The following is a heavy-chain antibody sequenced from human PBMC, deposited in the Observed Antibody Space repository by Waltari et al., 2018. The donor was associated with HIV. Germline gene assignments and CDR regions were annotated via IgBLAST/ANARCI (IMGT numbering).Heavy chain of an antibody. J-gene: IGHJ4*02. CDR1: GSPFTGYY. D-gene: IGHD3-16*01. CDR2: INPNSGGT. CDR3: ARVLGESWADY. V-gene: IGHV1-2*06. Sequence: VQLVQSGAEVTKPGASVKASCMASGSPFTGYYMHWLRQAPGQGLEWMGRINPNSGGTNYAQKFQGRVTMTRDTSISTAYMELSRLRSDDTAVYYCARVLGESWADYWGQGTLVTVSS.